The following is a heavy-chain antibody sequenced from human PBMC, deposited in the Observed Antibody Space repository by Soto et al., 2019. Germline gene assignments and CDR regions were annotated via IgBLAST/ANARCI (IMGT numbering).Heavy chain of an antibody. Sequence: QVQLVQSGAEVKKPGASVKVSCKASGYTFTSYDINWVRQATGQGLEWMGWMNPNSGNTGYAQKFQGRVNMTRNTSISTAYMELSSLRSEDTAVYYCATRVGYIWGSYRYPWGQGTLVTVSS. V-gene: IGHV1-8*01. D-gene: IGHD3-16*02. J-gene: IGHJ4*02. CDR1: GYTFTSYD. CDR2: MNPNSGNT. CDR3: ATRVGYIWGSYRYP.